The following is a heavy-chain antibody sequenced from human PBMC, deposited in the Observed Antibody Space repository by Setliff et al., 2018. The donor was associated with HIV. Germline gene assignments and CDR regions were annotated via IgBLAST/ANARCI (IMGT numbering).Heavy chain of an antibody. CDR2: IYSSGST. CDR1: GGSISNSNYF. V-gene: IGHV4-39*02. J-gene: IGHJ3*02. D-gene: IGHD3-3*01. Sequence: SETLSLTCTVSGGSISNSNYFWGWIRQPPGKGLEWIGRIYSSGSTYYQPSLQGRVSMSIDSSKNHFSLSLRYVTAADTAVYYCARSFSGRYFCSGYYTGPDPKGENAFDIWGQGTMVTVSS. CDR3: ARSFSGRYFCSGYYTGPDPKGENAFDI.